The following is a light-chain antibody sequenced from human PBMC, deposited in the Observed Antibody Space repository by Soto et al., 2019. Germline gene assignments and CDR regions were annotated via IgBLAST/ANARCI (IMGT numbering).Light chain of an antibody. CDR1: SSDVGAYNY. V-gene: IGLV2-14*01. CDR3: FSFTTSNTHV. CDR2: GVS. J-gene: IGLJ1*01. Sequence: QSVLTQPASVSGSPGQSITISCTGTSSDVGAYNYVSWFQQHPDKAPKLMIYGVSNRPSGVSNRFSGSKSGNAASLTISGLQAEDEAYYFCFSFTTSNTHVFGTGTKLTVL.